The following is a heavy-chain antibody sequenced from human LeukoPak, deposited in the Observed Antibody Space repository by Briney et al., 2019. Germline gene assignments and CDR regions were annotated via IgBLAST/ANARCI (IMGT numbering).Heavy chain of an antibody. Sequence: ASVKVSCKASGYTFTSYGISWVRQAPGQGLECMGWISAYNGNTNYAQKLQGRVTMTRDTSTSTVYMELSSLRSEDTAVYYCAREAGMVRGVIKRGHDDAFDIWGQGTMVTVSS. V-gene: IGHV1-18*01. D-gene: IGHD3-10*01. CDR3: AREAGMVRGVIKRGHDDAFDI. CDR2: ISAYNGNT. CDR1: GYTFTSYG. J-gene: IGHJ3*02.